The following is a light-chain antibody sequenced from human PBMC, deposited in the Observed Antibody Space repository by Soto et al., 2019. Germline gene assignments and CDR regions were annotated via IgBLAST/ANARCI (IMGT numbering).Light chain of an antibody. CDR2: GAS. CDR1: QSVSNNY. J-gene: IGKJ4*01. CDR3: QQYDDLPLT. V-gene: IGKV3-20*01. Sequence: EIVLTQSPGTLSLSPGERATLSCRASQSVSNNYLAWYQQKPGQAPRLLIYGASSRATGIPDRFSGSGSGTDFTLTISRLEPEDFAVFYCQQYDDLPLTFGGGTKVEIK.